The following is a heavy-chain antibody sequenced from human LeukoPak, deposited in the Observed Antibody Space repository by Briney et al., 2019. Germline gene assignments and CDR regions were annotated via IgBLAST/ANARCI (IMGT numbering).Heavy chain of an antibody. V-gene: IGHV3-30-3*01. CDR2: ISYDGNNK. D-gene: IGHD2-2*01. J-gene: IGHJ6*03. Sequence: GGSLRLSCAASGFTFSSNAMHWVRQAPGKGLEWAAVISYDGNNKYYADSVKGRFTISRDNSKNTLYLQMNSLRTEDTAVYYCARDSQYQRYYYYYMDVWGKGTTVTVSS. CDR3: ARDSQYQRYYYYYMDV. CDR1: GFTFSSNA.